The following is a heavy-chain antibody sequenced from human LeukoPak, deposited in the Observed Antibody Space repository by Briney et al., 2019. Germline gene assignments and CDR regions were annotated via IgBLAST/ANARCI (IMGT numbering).Heavy chain of an antibody. CDR3: ARAAGYSYGSSYYYYYYMDI. Sequence: ASVKVSCKASGYTFTSYYMHWVRQAPGQGLEWMGIINPSGGSTSYAQKFQGRVTMTRDMSTSTVYMELSSLRSEDTAVYYCARAAGYSYGSSYYYYYYMDIWGKGTTVTVSS. CDR1: GYTFTSYY. D-gene: IGHD5-18*01. CDR2: INPSGGST. J-gene: IGHJ6*03. V-gene: IGHV1-46*01.